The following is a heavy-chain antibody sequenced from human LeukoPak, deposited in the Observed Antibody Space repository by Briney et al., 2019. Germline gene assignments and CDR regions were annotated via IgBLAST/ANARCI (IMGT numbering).Heavy chain of an antibody. Sequence: SETLSLTCTVSGGSISSYYWGWIRQPPGKGLEWIGSIYYSGSTYYNPSLKSRVTISVDTSKNQFSLKLSSVTAADTAVYYCARLHYYYYYMDVWGKGTTVTVSS. V-gene: IGHV4-39*01. CDR2: IYYSGST. J-gene: IGHJ6*03. CDR1: GGSISSYY. CDR3: ARLHYYYYYMDV.